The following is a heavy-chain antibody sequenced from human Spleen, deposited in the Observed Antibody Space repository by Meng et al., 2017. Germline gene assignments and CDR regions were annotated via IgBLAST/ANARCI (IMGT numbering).Heavy chain of an antibody. Sequence: QVQMVQSGADVKKPGASVKVSCKPSGYNFPDYWLHWVRRAPGQGLEWMGIINPSGGSTSYAQKFQGRVTMTRDTSTSTVYMELSSLRSEDTAVYYCASGLATMVRGVEFDYWGQGTLVTVFS. CDR2: INPSGGST. J-gene: IGHJ4*02. D-gene: IGHD3-10*01. V-gene: IGHV1-46*01. CDR3: ASGLATMVRGVEFDY. CDR1: GYNFPDYW.